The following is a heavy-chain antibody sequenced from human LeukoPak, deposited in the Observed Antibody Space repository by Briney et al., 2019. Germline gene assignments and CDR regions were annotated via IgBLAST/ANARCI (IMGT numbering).Heavy chain of an antibody. CDR3: ARATLGDYGDAPLDY. V-gene: IGHV4-30-2*01. CDR1: GGSISSGGYS. CDR2: IYHSGST. J-gene: IGHJ4*02. D-gene: IGHD4-17*01. Sequence: PSQTLSLTCAVSGGSISSGGYSWSWIRQPPGKGLEWIGYIYHSGSTYYNPSLKSRVTISVDRSKNQFSLKLSSVTAADTAVYYCARATLGDYGDAPLDYWGQGTLVTVSS.